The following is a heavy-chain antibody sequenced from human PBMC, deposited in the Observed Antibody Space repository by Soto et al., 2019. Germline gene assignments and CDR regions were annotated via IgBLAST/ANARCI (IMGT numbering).Heavy chain of an antibody. CDR1: EFTFSSYA. CDR2: ISSSSNTI. V-gene: IGHV3-48*02. Sequence: GGSLRLSCAASEFTFSSYAMNWVRQAPGKGLEWVSYISSSSNTINYADSVRGRFTISRDNAKNSLYLQMNSLRDEDTAVYYCASSLLDYWGQGTLVTV. CDR3: ASSLLDY. J-gene: IGHJ4*02.